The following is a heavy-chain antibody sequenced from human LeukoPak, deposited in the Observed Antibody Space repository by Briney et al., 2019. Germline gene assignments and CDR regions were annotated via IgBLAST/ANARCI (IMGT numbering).Heavy chain of an antibody. D-gene: IGHD6-13*01. Sequence: GGSLRLSCAASGFTFSSYSMNWVRQSPGKGLEWVSSISSSSSYIYYADSVKGRFTISRDSAKNSLYLQMNSLRAEDKAVYYCASHPNAAAGLYYYYYMDVWGKGTTVTVSS. CDR2: ISSSSSYI. CDR1: GFTFSSYS. CDR3: ASHPNAAAGLYYYYYMDV. V-gene: IGHV3-21*01. J-gene: IGHJ6*03.